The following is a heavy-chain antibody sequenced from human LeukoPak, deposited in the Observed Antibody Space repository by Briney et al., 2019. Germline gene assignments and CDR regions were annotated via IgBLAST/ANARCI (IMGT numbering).Heavy chain of an antibody. CDR3: ARGSVDTAMVIDYGMDV. D-gene: IGHD5-18*01. J-gene: IGHJ6*01. CDR1: GFTFSSYA. Sequence: GRSLRLSCAASGFTFSSYAMHWVRQAPGKGLEWVAVISYDGSNKYYADSVKGRFTISRDNSKNTLYLQMNSLRAEDTAVYYCARGSVDTAMVIDYGMDVW. CDR2: ISYDGSNK. V-gene: IGHV3-30-3*01.